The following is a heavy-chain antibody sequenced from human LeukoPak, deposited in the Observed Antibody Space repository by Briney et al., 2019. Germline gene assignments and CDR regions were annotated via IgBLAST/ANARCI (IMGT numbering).Heavy chain of an antibody. Sequence: SETLSLTCAVSGGSISSGGYYWSWIRQPPGKGLEWIGEINHSGSNNYNPSLKSRVTISVDTSKNQFSLKLSSVTAADTAVYYCARDLFTMIYAFDIWGQGTMVTVSS. J-gene: IGHJ3*02. CDR2: INHSGSN. V-gene: IGHV4-34*01. D-gene: IGHD3-22*01. CDR1: GGSISSGGYY. CDR3: ARDLFTMIYAFDI.